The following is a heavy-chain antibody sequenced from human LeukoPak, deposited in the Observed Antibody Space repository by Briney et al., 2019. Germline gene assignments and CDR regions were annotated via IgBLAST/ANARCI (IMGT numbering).Heavy chain of an antibody. CDR2: INPNSGGT. J-gene: IGHJ4*02. D-gene: IGHD6-6*01. Sequence: PGASVKVSCKASGYTFTGYYMHWVRQAPGQGLEWMGWINPNSGGTNYAQKFQGRVTMTRDTSISTAYMELSRLRSDDTAVYYCARDFQRVAARGTYYFDYWGQGTLVTVSS. CDR1: GYTFTGYY. CDR3: ARDFQRVAARGTYYFDY. V-gene: IGHV1-2*02.